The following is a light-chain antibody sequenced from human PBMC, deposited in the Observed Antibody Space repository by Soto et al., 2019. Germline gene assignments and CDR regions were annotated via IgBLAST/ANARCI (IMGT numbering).Light chain of an antibody. V-gene: IGKV4-1*01. CDR1: PSLLYSSNNQNY. CDR3: PQCHSTSYS. Sequence: DIVMTQSPDSLAVSLGERATINCNSSPSLLYSSNNQNYLALYQQKPGQPPKLLIYWASTRESGVPDRFSGSGSGTYFTLTISSLQAEDVAFYYCPQCHSTSYSFGKGTQLEIK. CDR2: WAS. J-gene: IGKJ2*03.